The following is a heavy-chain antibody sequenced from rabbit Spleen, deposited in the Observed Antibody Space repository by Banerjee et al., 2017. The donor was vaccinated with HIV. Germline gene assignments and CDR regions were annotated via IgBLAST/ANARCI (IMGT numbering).Heavy chain of an antibody. CDR1: GFSFSSSYW. CDR3: ARDAGSGAYLDGYFNL. J-gene: IGHJ4*01. D-gene: IGHD4-2*01. Sequence: QSLEESGGDMVKPGASLTLTCTASGFSFSSSYWICWVRQAPGKGLEWIACIYAGSSGSSYYASWAKGRFTISKTSSTTVTLQMTSLTAADTATYFCARDAGSGAYLDGYFNLWGPGTLVTVS. CDR2: IYAGSSGSS. V-gene: IGHV1S40*01.